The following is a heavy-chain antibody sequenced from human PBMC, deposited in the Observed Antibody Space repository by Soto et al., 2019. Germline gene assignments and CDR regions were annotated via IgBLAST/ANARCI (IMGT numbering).Heavy chain of an antibody. CDR1: GFTSSSYG. CDR3: AKAQSILDYYYYGMDV. V-gene: IGHV3-30*18. Sequence: PGGSLRLSCAASGFTSSSYGMHWVRQAPGKGLKWVAVISYDGSNKYYADSVKGRFTISRDNSKNTLYLKMNSLRAEDTAVYYCAKAQSILDYYYYGMDVWGQGTTVTVSS. J-gene: IGHJ6*02. CDR2: ISYDGSNK. D-gene: IGHD6-6*01.